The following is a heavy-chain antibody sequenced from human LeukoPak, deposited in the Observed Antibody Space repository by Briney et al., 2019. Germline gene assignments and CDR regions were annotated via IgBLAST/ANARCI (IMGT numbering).Heavy chain of an antibody. CDR1: GGSISSYY. V-gene: IGHV4-4*07. CDR3: AHTHARDYYDSSGYYELAEYFQH. D-gene: IGHD3-22*01. CDR2: IYTSGST. Sequence: SETLSLTCTVSGGSISSYYWSWIRQPAGKGLERIGRIYTSGSTNYNPSLKSRVTMSVDTSKNQFSLKLSSVTAADTAVYYCAHTHARDYYDSSGYYELAEYFQHWGQGTLVTVSS. J-gene: IGHJ1*01.